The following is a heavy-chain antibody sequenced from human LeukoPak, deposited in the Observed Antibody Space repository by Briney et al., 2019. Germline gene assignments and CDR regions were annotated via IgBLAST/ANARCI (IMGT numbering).Heavy chain of an antibody. CDR1: GFTFSSYA. V-gene: IGHV3-23*01. D-gene: IGHD3-16*02. CDR3: AKDLEDYVWGSFRSDY. CDR2: ISGSVGST. J-gene: IGHJ4*02. Sequence: GGSLRLSCAASGFTFSSYAMSWVRQVPGKGLEWVSSISGSVGSTYYADSVKGRFTISRVNSKNTLYLQMNSLRAEDTAVYYCAKDLEDYVWGSFRSDYWGQGTLVTVSS.